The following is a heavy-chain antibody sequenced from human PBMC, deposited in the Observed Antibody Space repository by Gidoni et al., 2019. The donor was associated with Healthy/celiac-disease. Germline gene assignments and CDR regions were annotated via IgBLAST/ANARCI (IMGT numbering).Heavy chain of an antibody. CDR1: GDSVSSNSAA. CDR3: ARSKAGRCYYRIDY. CDR2: TYYRSKCYN. J-gene: IGHJ4*02. Sequence: QVQLQQAGPGRVKRSQTLSLTCAISGDSVSSNSAAWNWIRQSPSRGREWLGRTYYRSKCYNDYTVSWKSRITINPDTTKNQFSLQLNSVTPEDTAVYYCARSKAGRCYYRIDYWGQGTLVTVSS. D-gene: IGHD2-15*01. V-gene: IGHV6-1*01.